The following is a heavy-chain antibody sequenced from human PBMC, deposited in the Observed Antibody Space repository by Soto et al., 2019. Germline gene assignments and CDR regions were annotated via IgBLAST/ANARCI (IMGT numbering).Heavy chain of an antibody. Sequence: QVQLVQSGAEVKKPGASVKVSCKASGYAFTSYGISWVRQAPGQGLEWMGWISAYNGNTNYAQKLQGRVTVTTDTATSTAYMDLRSLRSDDTAVYYCTRHLPPSPSLDYGDYGSDCHASDYWGQGTLVTVS. D-gene: IGHD4-17*01. J-gene: IGHJ4*02. CDR1: GYAFTSYG. V-gene: IGHV1-18*01. CDR3: TRHLPPSPSLDYGDYGSDCHASDY. CDR2: ISAYNGNT.